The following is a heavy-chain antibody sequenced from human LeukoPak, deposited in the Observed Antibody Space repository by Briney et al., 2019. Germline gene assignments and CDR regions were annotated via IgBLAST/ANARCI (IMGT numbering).Heavy chain of an antibody. CDR2: IDHRGTA. D-gene: IGHD3-3*01. CDR3: AVGITILGVAASFDS. J-gene: IGHJ4*02. CDR1: GASYNAYY. V-gene: IGHV4-34*01. Sequence: SETLSLTCAVYGASYNAYYWRWIRQPPGKGLEWIGDIDHRGTATYNPSLKSRLSISADASKNQFSLKLNSVTDADTAVYYCAVGITILGVAASFDSWGQGNLVIVSS.